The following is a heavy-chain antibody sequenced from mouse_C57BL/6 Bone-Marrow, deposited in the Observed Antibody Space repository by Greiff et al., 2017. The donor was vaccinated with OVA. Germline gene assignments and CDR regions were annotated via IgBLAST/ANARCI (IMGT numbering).Heavy chain of an antibody. CDR1: GFTFNTYA. J-gene: IGHJ2*01. CDR2: IRSKSSNYAT. Sequence: EVKLQESGGGLVQPKGSLKLSCAASGFTFNTYAMHWVRQAPGKGLEWVARIRSKSSNYATYYADSVKDRFTISSDDSQSMRYLQMNNLKTEDTAMYYCVRDRYYGSSWNYFDYWGQGTTLTVSS. D-gene: IGHD1-1*01. V-gene: IGHV10-3*01. CDR3: VRDRYYGSSWNYFDY.